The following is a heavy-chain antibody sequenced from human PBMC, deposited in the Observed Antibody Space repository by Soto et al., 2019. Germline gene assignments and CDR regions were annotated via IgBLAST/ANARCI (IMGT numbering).Heavy chain of an antibody. CDR3: AKDGKAKQWLRVGWFDP. D-gene: IGHD6-19*01. CDR2: ISWNSGSI. J-gene: IGHJ5*02. CDR1: GFTFDDYA. V-gene: IGHV3-9*01. Sequence: EVQLVESGGGLVQPGRSLRLSCAASGFTFDDYAMHWVRQAPGKGLEWVSGISWNSGSIGYADSVKGRFTISRDNAKNSLYLQMNSLRAEDTALYYCAKDGKAKQWLRVGWFDPWGQGTLVTVSS.